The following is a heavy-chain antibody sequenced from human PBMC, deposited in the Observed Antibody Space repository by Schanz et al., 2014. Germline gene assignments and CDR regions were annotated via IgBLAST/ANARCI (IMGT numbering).Heavy chain of an antibody. CDR1: GFPFSDYF. CDR3: ARNRGSGGQNWYFDL. Sequence: VHLVESGGGLVQPGGSLRLSCTASGFPFSDYFMAWIRQPPGRGLEWVSYIGNGGVTIYYADSVKGRFTISRDNTKNSLFLQLNSLRADDTAVYYCARNRGSGGQNWYFDLWGRGTLVTVSS. D-gene: IGHD1-26*01. J-gene: IGHJ2*01. V-gene: IGHV3-11*01. CDR2: IGNGGVTI.